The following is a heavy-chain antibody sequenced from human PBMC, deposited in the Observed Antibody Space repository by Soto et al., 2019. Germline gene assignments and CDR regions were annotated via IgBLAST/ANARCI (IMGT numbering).Heavy chain of an antibody. Sequence: VPVKVSSKAPCYTFTSYGIGSARPAPGKALEWVGWISGYNGTTNYAQKLQGRVTMTTDTSRSTAYRELRSLRSDDTAVYYCARCMLEYDFWSGSNGMDVWGQGTTVTVSS. CDR3: ARCMLEYDFWSGSNGMDV. D-gene: IGHD3-3*01. J-gene: IGHJ6*02. CDR1: CYTFTSYG. V-gene: IGHV1-18*01. CDR2: ISGYNGTT.